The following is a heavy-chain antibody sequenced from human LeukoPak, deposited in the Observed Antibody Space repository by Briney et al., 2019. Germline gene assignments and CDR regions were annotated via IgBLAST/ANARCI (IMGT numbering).Heavy chain of an antibody. CDR2: IIPIFGTA. Sequence: ASVKVSCKASGGTFSSYAISWVRQAPGQGLEWMGGIIPIFGTANYAQKFQGRVTITADESTSTAYMELSSLRSEDTAVYYCARDSGSGYYPSHFDYWGQGTLVTVSS. D-gene: IGHD3-3*01. J-gene: IGHJ4*02. CDR1: GGTFSSYA. CDR3: ARDSGSGYYPSHFDY. V-gene: IGHV1-69*13.